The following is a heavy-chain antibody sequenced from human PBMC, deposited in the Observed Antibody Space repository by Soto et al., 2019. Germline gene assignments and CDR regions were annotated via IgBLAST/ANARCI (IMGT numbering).Heavy chain of an antibody. CDR1: CGSVSSVSYY. D-gene: IGHD3-9*01. CDR3: ARDVAPLEYYDILTGPPRDY. Sequence: ASETLSLPCTVSCGSVSSVSYYWSFIRQPPGKGLEWIGYIYYSGSTNYNPSLKSRVTISVDTSKNQFSLKLSSVTAADTAVYYCARDVAPLEYYDILTGPPRDYWGQGTLVTVSS. J-gene: IGHJ4*02. V-gene: IGHV4-61*01. CDR2: IYYSGST.